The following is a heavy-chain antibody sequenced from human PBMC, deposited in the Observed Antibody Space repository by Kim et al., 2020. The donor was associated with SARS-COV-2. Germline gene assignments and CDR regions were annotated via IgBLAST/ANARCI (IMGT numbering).Heavy chain of an antibody. CDR1: GGSISSYY. Sequence: SETLSLTCTVSGGSISSYYWSWIRQPPGKGLEWIGYINYSGSTNYNPSLKSRVTISVDTSKNQFSLKLSSVTAADTAVYYCARHDILKDYDFWSGYGWYYYYMDVWGKGTTVTVSS. CDR3: ARHDILKDYDFWSGYGWYYYYMDV. CDR2: INYSGST. D-gene: IGHD3-3*01. V-gene: IGHV4-59*08. J-gene: IGHJ6*03.